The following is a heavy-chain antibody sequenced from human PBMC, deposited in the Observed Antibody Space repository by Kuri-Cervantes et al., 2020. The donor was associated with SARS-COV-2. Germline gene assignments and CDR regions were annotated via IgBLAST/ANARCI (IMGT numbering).Heavy chain of an antibody. CDR1: GFTFSSYA. J-gene: IGHJ3*02. CDR2: ISGSGGST. Sequence: GESLKISCAASGFTFSSYAMSWVRQAPGKGLEWVSAISGSGGSTYYADSVKGRFTISRDNSKNTLYLQMNSLRAEDTALYYCAKDIGSDDAFDIWGQGTMVTVSS. CDR3: AKDIGSDDAFDI. D-gene: IGHD2-15*01. V-gene: IGHV3-23*01.